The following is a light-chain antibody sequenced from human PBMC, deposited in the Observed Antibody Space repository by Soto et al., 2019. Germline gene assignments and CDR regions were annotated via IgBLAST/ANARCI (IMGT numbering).Light chain of an antibody. Sequence: EILMTQSPATLSVSPGERATLSCRASQSVSSKLAWYQQKPGQAPRLPIYGASTRATGIPARFSGSGSGTEFTLTISSLKSEDFAVYYCQQYNNWHTITFGQGTRLEIK. CDR1: QSVSSK. CDR3: QQYNNWHTIT. CDR2: GAS. J-gene: IGKJ5*01. V-gene: IGKV3-15*01.